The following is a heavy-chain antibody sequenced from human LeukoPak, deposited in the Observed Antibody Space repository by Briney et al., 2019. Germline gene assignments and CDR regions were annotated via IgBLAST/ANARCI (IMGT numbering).Heavy chain of an antibody. CDR2: IIPIFGTA. CDR1: GRTFSSYA. CDR3: ARSRYFDSTYYYGMDV. Sequence: SVKVSCKASGRTFSSYAISWVRQAPGQGLEWMGGIIPIFGTANYAQKFQGRVTITADKSTSTAYMELSSLRSEDTAVYYCARSRYFDSTYYYGMDVWGKGTTVTVSS. V-gene: IGHV1-69*06. J-gene: IGHJ6*04. D-gene: IGHD3-9*01.